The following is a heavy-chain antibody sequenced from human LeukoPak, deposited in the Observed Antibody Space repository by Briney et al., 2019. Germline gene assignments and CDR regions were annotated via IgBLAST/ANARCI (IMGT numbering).Heavy chain of an antibody. V-gene: IGHV3-64*01. CDR1: GFTFSRYP. CDR2: ISPDGGST. CDR3: ARAEQFVPGYFYYMDV. J-gene: IGHJ6*03. Sequence: GGSLRLSCAASGFTFSRYPMHWVRQAPGKGLEYVSAISPDGGSTFCANSMKGRFTISRDNSKNTLYLQVGSLRGEDMAVYYCARAEQFVPGYFYYMDVWGKGTTVTVSS. D-gene: IGHD6-6*01.